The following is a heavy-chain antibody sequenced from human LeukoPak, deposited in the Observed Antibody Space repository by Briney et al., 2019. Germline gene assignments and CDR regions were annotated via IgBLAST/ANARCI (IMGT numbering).Heavy chain of an antibody. Sequence: PSETPSLTCTVSGGSISSYYWSWIRQPPGKGLEWIGYIYYSGSTNYNPSLKSRVTISVDTSKNQFSLKLSSVTAADTAVYYCASHWDSSGYYEDWGQGTLVTVSS. CDR1: GGSISSYY. V-gene: IGHV4-59*01. CDR2: IYYSGST. D-gene: IGHD3-22*01. CDR3: ASHWDSSGYYED. J-gene: IGHJ4*02.